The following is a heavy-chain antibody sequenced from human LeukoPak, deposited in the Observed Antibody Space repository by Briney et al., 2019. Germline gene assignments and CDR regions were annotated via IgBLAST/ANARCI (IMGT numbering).Heavy chain of an antibody. J-gene: IGHJ4*02. CDR2: IGWNKDKI. V-gene: IGHV3-9*01. CDR1: GFAFDDYV. CDR3: AKAKRNSDYLFDY. Sequence: PGGSLRLSCAASGFAFDDYVMHWVRQAPGQGLEWVSRIGWNKDKILYADSLKGRFTISRDNARRSLFLQMDSLRAEDTAFYYCAKAKRNSDYLFDYWGQGTLVAVSS. D-gene: IGHD5-12*01.